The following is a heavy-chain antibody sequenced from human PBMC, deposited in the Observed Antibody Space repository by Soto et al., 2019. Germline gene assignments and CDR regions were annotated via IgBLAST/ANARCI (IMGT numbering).Heavy chain of an antibody. CDR1: GFTFSSYS. Sequence: GSLRLSCAASGFTFSSYSMNWVRQAPGKGLEWVSSISSSSSYIYYADSVKGRFTISRDNAKNSLYLQMNSLRAEDTAVYYCARGATIFGVVIMGYFDYWGQGTLVTVSS. J-gene: IGHJ4*02. CDR3: ARGATIFGVVIMGYFDY. V-gene: IGHV3-21*01. D-gene: IGHD3-3*01. CDR2: ISSSSSYI.